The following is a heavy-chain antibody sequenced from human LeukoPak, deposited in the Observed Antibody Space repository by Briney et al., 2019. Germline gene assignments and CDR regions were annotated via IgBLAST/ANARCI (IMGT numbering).Heavy chain of an antibody. Sequence: GASVKVSCKASGGTFSSYAISWVRQAPGQGLEWMGRIIPIFGIANYAQKFQGRVTITADKSTSTAYMELSSLRSEDTAVYHCATHYYDSSGYYYPWDYWGQGTLVTVSS. CDR2: IIPIFGIA. CDR3: ATHYYDSSGYYYPWDY. J-gene: IGHJ4*02. CDR1: GGTFSSYA. D-gene: IGHD3-22*01. V-gene: IGHV1-69*04.